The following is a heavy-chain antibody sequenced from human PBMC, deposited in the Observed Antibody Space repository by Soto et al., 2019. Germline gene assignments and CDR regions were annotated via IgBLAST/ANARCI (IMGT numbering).Heavy chain of an antibody. J-gene: IGHJ6*01. Sequence: GGSLRLSCAASGFTYSGSAVHWVRQASGKGLEWVGRIRSKANNYATAYAASVKGRFTVSRDDSKNTAYLQMNSLKTEGAAVYYCTRREVLDDGLAVWGQGTTVTVSS. V-gene: IGHV3-73*01. CDR2: IRSKANNYAT. D-gene: IGHD1-1*01. CDR1: GFTYSGSA. CDR3: TRREVLDDGLAV.